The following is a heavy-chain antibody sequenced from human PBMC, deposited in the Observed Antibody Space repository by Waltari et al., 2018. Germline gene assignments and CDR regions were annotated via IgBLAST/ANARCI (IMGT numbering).Heavy chain of an antibody. CDR1: GGSITTNRHY. V-gene: IGHV4-39*01. Sequence: QLQLQESGPGLVKPSETVSLTCSVSGGSITTNRHYWGWIRQSPGQGLEWIGTFSYNGATYSTPSLKIRITMSRDTSKNQLSLTLGFVTAAETAVYYCATYIGASVGTAAFDVWGQGTMVTVSS. J-gene: IGHJ3*01. CDR2: FSYNGAT. D-gene: IGHD5-12*01. CDR3: ATYIGASVGTAAFDV.